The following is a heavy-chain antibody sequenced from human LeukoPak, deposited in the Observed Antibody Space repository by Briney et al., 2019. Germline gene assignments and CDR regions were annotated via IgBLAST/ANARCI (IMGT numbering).Heavy chain of an antibody. CDR3: SLEGSSWYRYFQH. Sequence: GGSLRLSCAASGFTFSSYWMSWVRQAPGKGLEWVANIKQDGSEKYYVDSVKGRFTISSDNAKNSLYLQMNSLSAEDTAVYYSSLEGSSWYRYFQHWGQGTLVTVSS. J-gene: IGHJ1*01. CDR2: IKQDGSEK. D-gene: IGHD6-13*01. V-gene: IGHV3-7*05. CDR1: GFTFSSYW.